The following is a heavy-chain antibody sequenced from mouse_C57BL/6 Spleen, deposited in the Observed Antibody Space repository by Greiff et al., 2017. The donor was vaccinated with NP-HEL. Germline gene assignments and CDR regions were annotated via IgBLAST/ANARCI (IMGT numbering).Heavy chain of an antibody. CDR2: IDPENGDT. Sequence: EVQLQQSGAELVRPGASVKLSCTASGFNIKDDYMHWVKQRPEQGLEWIGWIDPENGDTEYASKFQGKATISADTSSNTAYLQLSSLTSEDTAVYYCTAYYSNYYDYGGQGTTLTVSS. V-gene: IGHV14-4*01. J-gene: IGHJ2*01. CDR1: GFNIKDDY. D-gene: IGHD2-5*01. CDR3: TAYYSNYYDY.